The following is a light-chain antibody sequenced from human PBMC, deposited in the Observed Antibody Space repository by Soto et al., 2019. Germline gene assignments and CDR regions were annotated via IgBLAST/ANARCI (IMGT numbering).Light chain of an antibody. CDR2: DAS. V-gene: IGKV3-11*01. CDR1: QSVRTS. J-gene: IGKJ2*01. CDR3: QQRGNWPPFT. Sequence: EIVLTQSPATLSLSPGARATLSCRASQSVRTSLAWYQQKPGQAPRLLIYDASNRATGIPAGFSGSGSGTDFTLTISSLEPEDFAVYFCQQRGNWPPFTFGQGTKLEIK.